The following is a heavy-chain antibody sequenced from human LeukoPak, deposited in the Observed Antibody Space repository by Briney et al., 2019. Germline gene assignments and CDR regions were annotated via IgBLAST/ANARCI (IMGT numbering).Heavy chain of an antibody. Sequence: SETLSLTCTVSGGSISSGGYYWGWIRQPPGKGLEWIGSIYYSGNTYYNPSLKSRVTLSVDTSKNQFSLKLSSVTATDTAVYYCARLRSLYDRSGYYFPWGQGTLVTVSS. CDR3: ARLRSLYDRSGYYFP. CDR1: GGSISSGGYY. CDR2: IYYSGNT. D-gene: IGHD3-22*01. J-gene: IGHJ5*02. V-gene: IGHV4-39*01.